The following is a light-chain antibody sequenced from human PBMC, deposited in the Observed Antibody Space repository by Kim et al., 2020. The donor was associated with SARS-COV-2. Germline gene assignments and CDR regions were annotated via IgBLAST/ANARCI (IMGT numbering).Light chain of an antibody. Sequence: ASVGDRVTITCRASQGISIWLAWYKQKPERAPKSLIYAASSVQSGVPSRVSGSGSGTDYTLTISSLQPEDFATYYCQQYNRYPLTLGGGTKVDIK. V-gene: IGKV1D-16*01. CDR1: QGISIW. CDR3: QQYNRYPLT. CDR2: AAS. J-gene: IGKJ4*01.